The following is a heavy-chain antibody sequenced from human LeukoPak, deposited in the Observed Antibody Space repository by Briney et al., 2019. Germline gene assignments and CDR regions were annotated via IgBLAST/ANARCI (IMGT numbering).Heavy chain of an antibody. J-gene: IGHJ4*02. CDR1: GGSISSYY. CDR3: ARVVWDNPYFDY. Sequence: SETLSLTCTVSGGSISSYYWSWIRQPPGKGLEWIGYIYYSGSTDYNPSLKSRVTISVDTSKNQFSLKLSSVTAADTAAYYCARVVWDNPYFDYWGQGTLVTVSS. CDR2: IYYSGST. V-gene: IGHV4-59*01. D-gene: IGHD1/OR15-1a*01.